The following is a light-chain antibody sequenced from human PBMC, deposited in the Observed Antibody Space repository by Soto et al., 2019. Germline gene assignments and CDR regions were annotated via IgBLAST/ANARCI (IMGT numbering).Light chain of an antibody. CDR2: DAS. J-gene: IGKJ4*01. CDR3: QQVNVYPST. V-gene: IGKV1-9*01. Sequence: IQLTQSPSSLSASVGHRVTITCRASQGISSYLGWYQQKPGKAPNLLIYDASTLHSGVPSRFSGGGSGTDFTLTISSLQPEDFATYYCQQVNVYPSTFGGGTKVEIK. CDR1: QGISSY.